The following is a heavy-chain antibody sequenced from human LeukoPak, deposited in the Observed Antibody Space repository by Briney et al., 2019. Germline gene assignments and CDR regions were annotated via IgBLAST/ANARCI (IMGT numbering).Heavy chain of an antibody. Sequence: SETLSLTCTVSGGSISSSSYYWGWIRQPPGKGLEWIGNIYYSGSTYYNPSLKSRVTISVDTSKNQFSLKLTSVTAADTAVYYCARPDYYYYYMDVWGKGTTVTISS. CDR1: GGSISSSSYY. CDR3: ARPDYYYYYMDV. CDR2: IYYSGST. J-gene: IGHJ6*03. V-gene: IGHV4-39*01.